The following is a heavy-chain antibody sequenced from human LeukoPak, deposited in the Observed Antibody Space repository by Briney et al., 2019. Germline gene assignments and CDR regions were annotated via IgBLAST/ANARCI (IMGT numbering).Heavy chain of an antibody. CDR3: ARLRVLARAGYNDYHSMDV. D-gene: IGHD5-12*01. CDR2: THHSGRI. V-gene: IGHV4-59*01. Sequence: SETLSLTCTVSGDSLSSSYWAWIRQSPGKGLEWIGYTHHSGRINYSPSLSSRVTISLDMSKNQVSLRLTSVTAADTATYHCARLRVLARAGYNDYHSMDVWGRGATVTVSS. CDR1: GDSLSSSY. J-gene: IGHJ6*02.